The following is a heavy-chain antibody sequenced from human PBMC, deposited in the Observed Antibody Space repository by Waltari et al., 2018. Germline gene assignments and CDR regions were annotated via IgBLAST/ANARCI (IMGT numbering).Heavy chain of an antibody. J-gene: IGHJ4*02. V-gene: IGHV3-23*01. Sequence: EVHLLESGGGLAQPGGSLRLSCAASGFHFIRYAMSWVCQAPGKGLEWVSGISDSGVITKYADSVKGRFTVSRDNSKNTVFLQLNSLRAEDTAIYYCARHLYSIDYLELGNWGQGTLVTVSS. CDR1: GFHFIRYA. D-gene: IGHD3-22*01. CDR2: ISDSGVIT. CDR3: ARHLYSIDYLELGN.